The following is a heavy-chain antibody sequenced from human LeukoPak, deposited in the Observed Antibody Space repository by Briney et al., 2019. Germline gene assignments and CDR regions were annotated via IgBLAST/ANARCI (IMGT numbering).Heavy chain of an antibody. CDR2: ISGSGGST. J-gene: IGHJ4*02. D-gene: IGHD3-22*01. CDR1: GFTFSSYA. V-gene: IGHV3-23*01. Sequence: GGSLRLSCAASGFTFSSYAMSWVRQAPGKGLEGVSAISGSGGSTYYADSVKGRFTISRDNSKNTLYLQMNSLRAEDTAVYYCAKYQPRYYYDSSGYSDYWGQGTLVTVSS. CDR3: AKYQPRYYYDSSGYSDY.